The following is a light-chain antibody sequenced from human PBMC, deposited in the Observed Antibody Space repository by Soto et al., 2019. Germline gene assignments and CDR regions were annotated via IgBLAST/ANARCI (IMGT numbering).Light chain of an antibody. CDR3: QQYNDWPYT. V-gene: IGKV3-15*01. CDR2: GAS. J-gene: IGKJ2*01. CDR1: QRVSSD. Sequence: EIVMSQSPATLSVSPGEGATLSCRASQRVSSDLAWYQQKPGQAPRLLVYGASTRATGIPARFSGSGSVTEFTLTISSLQSEDFAVYYCQQYNDWPYTFGQGTKLEIK.